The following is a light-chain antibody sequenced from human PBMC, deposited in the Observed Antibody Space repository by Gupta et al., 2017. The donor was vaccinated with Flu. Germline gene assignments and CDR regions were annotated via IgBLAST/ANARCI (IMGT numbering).Light chain of an antibody. J-gene: IGLJ2*01. CDR3: QVWDGITADV. CDR2: KDS. Sequence: LGQTARITCGGDNMGYRNVHWYQKKPGQAPVLVIFKDSNRPSGIPDRYSGSNSKNTATLTISRVQAGDEPEYYGQVWDGITADVFGGGTNLT. V-gene: IGLV3-9*01. CDR1: NMGYRN.